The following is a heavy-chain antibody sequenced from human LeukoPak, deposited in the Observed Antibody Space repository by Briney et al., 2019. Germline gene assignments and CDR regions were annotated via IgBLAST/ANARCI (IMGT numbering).Heavy chain of an antibody. CDR2: IYYSGST. J-gene: IGHJ4*02. D-gene: IGHD6-13*01. CDR3: ARFIAAAGGVDY. V-gene: IGHV4-59*01. CDR1: DGSITNND. Sequence: SETLSLTCTVSDGSITNNDWSWIRQPPGKGLEWIGYIYYSGSTNYNPSLKSRVTISVDTSKNQFSLKLSSVTAADTAVYYCARFIAAAGGVDYWGQGTLVTVSS.